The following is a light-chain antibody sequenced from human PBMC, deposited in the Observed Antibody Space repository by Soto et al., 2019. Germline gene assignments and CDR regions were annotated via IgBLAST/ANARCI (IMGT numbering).Light chain of an antibody. CDR3: GTWDNSLSAGL. CDR1: RSNVGENY. J-gene: IGLJ2*01. Sequence: QSVLTQTPSVSAAPGQRVTISCSGSRSNVGENYVSWYQQFPATAPQLVIYDDVKRSPGIPDRFSASKSGTSATLAITGLQTGDEADYYCGTWDNSLSAGLFGTGTKLTVL. V-gene: IGLV1-51*01. CDR2: DDV.